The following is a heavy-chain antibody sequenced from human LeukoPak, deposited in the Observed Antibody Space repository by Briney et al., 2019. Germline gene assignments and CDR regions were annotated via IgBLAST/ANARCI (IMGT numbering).Heavy chain of an antibody. CDR1: KFAFDDYG. Sequence: GGSLRLSCAVSKFAFDDYGMSWVRQAPGKGLEWVSTINKNGGTTYYADSVKGRFTISRDNSDNTLHLQMNSPRAEDTAVYYCAKAFSSAYDYGPTDSWGQGTLVTVSS. CDR3: AKAFSSAYDYGPTDS. J-gene: IGHJ4*02. D-gene: IGHD4/OR15-4a*01. V-gene: IGHV3-23*01. CDR2: INKNGGTT.